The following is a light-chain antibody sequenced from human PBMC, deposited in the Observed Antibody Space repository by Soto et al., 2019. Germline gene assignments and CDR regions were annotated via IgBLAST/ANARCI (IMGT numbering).Light chain of an antibody. Sequence: DIQVTQTPSSVSASVRDSVTITWRASQGISGWLAWYQQKPGKAPKLLIYAASSLQSGVPSRFSGSGSGTDFTLTISSLQPEDFATYYCQQDNSCPFTFGQGARLEI. CDR3: QQDNSCPFT. J-gene: IGKJ5*01. V-gene: IGKV1D-12*01. CDR2: AAS. CDR1: QGISGW.